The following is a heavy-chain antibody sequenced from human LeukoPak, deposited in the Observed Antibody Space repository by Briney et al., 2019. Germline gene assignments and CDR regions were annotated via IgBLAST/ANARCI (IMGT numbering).Heavy chain of an antibody. CDR3: ARDRIGGYEGLFDY. Sequence: GGSLRLSCAASGFTVSSNYMSWVRQAPGKGLEWVSVIYSGGSTYYADSVKGRFTISRDNSKNTLYLQMNSLRAEDTAVYYCARDRIGGYEGLFDYWGQGTPVTVSS. J-gene: IGHJ4*02. CDR2: IYSGGST. V-gene: IGHV3-53*01. D-gene: IGHD5-12*01. CDR1: GFTVSSNY.